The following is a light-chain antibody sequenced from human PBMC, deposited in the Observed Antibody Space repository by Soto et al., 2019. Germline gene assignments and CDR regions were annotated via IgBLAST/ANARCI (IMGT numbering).Light chain of an antibody. CDR2: GAS. J-gene: IGKJ4*01. CDR1: QLISSD. CDR3: QQSYSTPLT. Sequence: DIQMTQSPSSLSASVGDTVSITCRASQLISSDLNWFQQKPGKAPKLLIYGASVLQRGVPSRVSGSGSGTDFTLTIRSLQPEDFATYYCQQSYSTPLTVGGGTKVDIK. V-gene: IGKV1-39*01.